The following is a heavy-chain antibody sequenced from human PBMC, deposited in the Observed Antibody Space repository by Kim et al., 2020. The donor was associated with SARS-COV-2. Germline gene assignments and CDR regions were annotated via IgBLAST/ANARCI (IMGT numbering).Heavy chain of an antibody. V-gene: IGHV3-33*01. CDR2: DGSNK. J-gene: IGHJ4*02. Sequence: DGSNKYYADSVKGRLTISRDNSKHTLYLQMNSLRAEDTAVYYCARDPGWPWGQGTLVTVSS. CDR3: ARDPGWP.